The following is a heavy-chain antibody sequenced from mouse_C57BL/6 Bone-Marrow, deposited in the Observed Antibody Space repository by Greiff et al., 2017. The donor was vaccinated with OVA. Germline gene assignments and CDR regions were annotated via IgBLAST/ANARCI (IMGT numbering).Heavy chain of an antibody. CDR1: GYTFTSYW. V-gene: IGHV1-50*01. D-gene: IGHD1-1*01. CDR2: IDPSDSYT. Sequence: VQLQQPGAELVKPGASVKLSCKASGYTFTSYWMQWVKQRPGQGLEWIGEIDPSDSYTNYNQKFKGKATLTVDTSSSTAYMQLSSLTSEDSAVYYCARDYGSPAWFAYWGQGTLSLSLQ. J-gene: IGHJ3*01. CDR3: ARDYGSPAWFAY.